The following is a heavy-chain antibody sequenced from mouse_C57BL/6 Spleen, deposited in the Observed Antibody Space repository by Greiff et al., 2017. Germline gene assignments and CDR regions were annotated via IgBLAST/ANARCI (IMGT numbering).Heavy chain of an antibody. Sequence: QVQLKESGAELVKPGASVKMSCKASGYTFTTYPIEWMKQNHGKSLEWIGNFHPYNDDTKYNEKFKGKATLTVEKSSSTVYLELSRLTSDDSAVYDCARGSSYRNWYFDVWGTGTTVTVSS. CDR2: FHPYNDDT. CDR1: GYTFTTYP. CDR3: ARGSSYRNWYFDV. D-gene: IGHD1-1*01. J-gene: IGHJ1*03. V-gene: IGHV1-47*01.